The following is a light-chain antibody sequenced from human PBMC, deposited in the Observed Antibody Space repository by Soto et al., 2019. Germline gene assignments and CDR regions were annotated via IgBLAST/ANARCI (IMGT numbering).Light chain of an antibody. CDR1: QTIGTS. CDR3: QQTFVSPLT. V-gene: IGKV1-39*01. J-gene: IGKJ4*01. Sequence: DVQLTQSPSSLSASVGDRVTIACRASQTIGTSLNWYQHRPGRAPKLLMHAVSSLQSGVPSRFSGSGSGTDFTLTISSLHPEDFATYYCQQTFVSPLTFGGGTNVDIK. CDR2: AVS.